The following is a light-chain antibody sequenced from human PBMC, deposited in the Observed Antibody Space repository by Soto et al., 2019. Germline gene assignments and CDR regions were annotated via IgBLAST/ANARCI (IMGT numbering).Light chain of an antibody. V-gene: IGKV3-15*01. J-gene: IGKJ4*01. CDR1: QSVSGN. CDR3: QQYNNWLFT. Sequence: EIAMTQSPATLSVSPGERVTLSCRASQSVSGNLAWYQQKPGQAPRLLIYGASTRATGIPARFSGSGSGTEFTLTISSLQSEDFAVYYCQQYNNWLFTFGGGTRVEIK. CDR2: GAS.